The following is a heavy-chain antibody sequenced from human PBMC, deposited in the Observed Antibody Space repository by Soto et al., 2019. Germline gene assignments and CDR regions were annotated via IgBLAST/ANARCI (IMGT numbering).Heavy chain of an antibody. J-gene: IGHJ4*02. CDR2: ISAYNGNT. CDR1: GYALTCYG. V-gene: IGHV1-18*01. D-gene: IGHD3-22*01. CDR3: ARGYDSSGYYHDYFDV. Sequence: ASVKPTWEASGYALTCYGLSSLRHSPGQGLEWMGWISAYNGNTNYAQKLQGRVTMTTDTSTSTAYMELRSLRSDDTAVYYCARGYDSSGYYHDYFDVLGQGNLVTGS.